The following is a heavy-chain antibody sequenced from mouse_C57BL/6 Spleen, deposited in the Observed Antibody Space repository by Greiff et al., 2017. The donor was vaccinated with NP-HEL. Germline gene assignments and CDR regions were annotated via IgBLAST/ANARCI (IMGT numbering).Heavy chain of an antibody. V-gene: IGHV1-39*01. J-gene: IGHJ3*01. Sequence: EVQLQQSGPELVKPGASVKISCKASGYSITDYNMNWVKQSNGKSLEWIGMINPKYGTTSYNQKFKGKATLTVDQSSSTAYMQLNSLTSDDPAVYYCASPDGCYEAGCAYWGQGSLVTVCA. D-gene: IGHD2-3*01. CDR3: ASPDGCYEAGCAY. CDR2: INPKYGTT. CDR1: GYSITDYN.